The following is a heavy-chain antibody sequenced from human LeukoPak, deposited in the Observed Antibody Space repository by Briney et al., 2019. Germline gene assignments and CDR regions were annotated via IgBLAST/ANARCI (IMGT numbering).Heavy chain of an antibody. D-gene: IGHD5-24*01. Sequence: GTRSLTSTVPGGSITITSSYWGWISHPPGKGLGWIGSIYYSGSTYYNPSLKSRLTISVDTSKNQFSLNLSSVTAADTAVYYCARHRRDGYSYDYWGQGTLVTVSS. V-gene: IGHV4-39*01. CDR3: ARHRRDGYSYDY. CDR1: GGSITITSSY. J-gene: IGHJ4*02. CDR2: IYYSGST.